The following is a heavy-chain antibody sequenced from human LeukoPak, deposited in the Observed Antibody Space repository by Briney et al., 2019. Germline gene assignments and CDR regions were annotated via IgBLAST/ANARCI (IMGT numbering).Heavy chain of an antibody. CDR2: INPNSGGT. CDR1: GYTFTGYY. Sequence: GASVKVSCKASGYTFTGYYMHWVRQAPGQGLEWMGWINPNSGGTNYAQKFQGRVTMTRDTYISTAYMELSRLRSDDTAVYYCAREYCSSTSCSNWFDPWGQGTLVTVSS. J-gene: IGHJ5*02. D-gene: IGHD2-2*01. V-gene: IGHV1-2*02. CDR3: AREYCSSTSCSNWFDP.